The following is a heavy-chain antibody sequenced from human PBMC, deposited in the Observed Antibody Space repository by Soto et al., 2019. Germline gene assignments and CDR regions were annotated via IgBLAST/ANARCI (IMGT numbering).Heavy chain of an antibody. CDR3: ARDDYAVLTGFDF. CDR1: GFTFSNYA. CDR2: ISGSGGYT. V-gene: IGHV3-23*01. Sequence: EVQLLESGGGLVQPGGSLRLSRAASGFTFSNYAISWVRQAPGQGLEWVSAISGSGGYTYYADSVKGRFTISRDNSKKTVYLQMNSLRADDTAVYYCARDDYAVLTGFDFWGQGTPVTVSS. D-gene: IGHD3-9*01. J-gene: IGHJ4*02.